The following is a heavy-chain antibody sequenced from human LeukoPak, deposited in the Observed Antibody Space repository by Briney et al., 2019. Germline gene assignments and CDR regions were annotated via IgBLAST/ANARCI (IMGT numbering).Heavy chain of an antibody. CDR1: VFPYRTYQ. J-gene: IGHJ4*02. D-gene: IGHD2-21*01. Sequence: GGSQRLSCAASVFPYRTYQMNWVRQAPGRGLEWVSYYSGSCSTIYYADSVKGRFTISRENANNTLYQKMISLRAEDTAVYYCAVITHGYWGQGTLVTVSS. CDR3: AVITHGY. CDR2: YSGSCSTI. V-gene: IGHV3-48*03.